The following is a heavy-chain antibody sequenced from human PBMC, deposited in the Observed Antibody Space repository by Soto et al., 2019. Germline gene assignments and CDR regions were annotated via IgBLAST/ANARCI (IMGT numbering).Heavy chain of an antibody. CDR1: GFTFSSYS. J-gene: IGHJ4*02. D-gene: IGHD4-17*01. V-gene: IGHV3-21*01. CDR3: ARDVDYGDYEFAY. CDR2: ISSSSSYI. Sequence: GGSLRLSCAASGFTFSSYSMNWVRQAPGKGLEWVSSISSSSSYIYYADSVKGRFTISRDNAKNSLYLQMNSLRAEDTAVYYCARDVDYGDYEFAYWGQGTLVTVSS.